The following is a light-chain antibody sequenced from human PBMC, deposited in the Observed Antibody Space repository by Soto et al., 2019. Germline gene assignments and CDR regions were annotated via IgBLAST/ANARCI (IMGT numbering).Light chain of an antibody. J-gene: IGLJ2*01. CDR2: KDD. CDR3: GTYTGSSTLL. V-gene: IGLV1-47*01. CDR1: NSNIESNY. Sequence: QLVLTQTPSASGTPGQRVTISCSGSNSNIESNYVYWYQQFPRTAPKLLIYKDDQRPSGVPDRFSGSKSGASVSLAISGLRSEDEADYYCGTYTGSSTLLFGGGTKLTVL.